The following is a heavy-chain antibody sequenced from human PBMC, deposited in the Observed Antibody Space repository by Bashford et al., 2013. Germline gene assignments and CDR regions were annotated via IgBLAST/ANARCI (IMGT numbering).Heavy chain of an antibody. CDR2: IFHNGDT. V-gene: IGHV4-59*12. D-gene: IGHD3-10*02. CDR1: YDSITGSF. J-gene: IGHJ4*02. CDR3: ARECPGSYCDY. Sequence: SETLSLTCTVSYDSITGSFWSWIRQPPGKGLEWIAFIFHNGDTNYNPSLKSRVTISLDTSKNQFSLKLTSVTAADTAIYYCARECPGSYCDYVGPGNPGHRLL.